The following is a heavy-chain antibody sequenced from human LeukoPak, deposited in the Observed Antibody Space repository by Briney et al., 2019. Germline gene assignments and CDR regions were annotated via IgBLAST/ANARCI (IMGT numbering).Heavy chain of an antibody. D-gene: IGHD1-26*01. CDR2: ISSSGSTI. CDR1: GFTFSSYE. Sequence: PGGSLRLSCAASGFTFSSYEMNWVRQAPGKGLEWVSYISSSGSTIYYADSVKGRFTISRDTDKNSLYLQMNSLRAEDTAVYYCARAPVGATGDAFDIWGQGTMVTVSS. V-gene: IGHV3-48*03. CDR3: ARAPVGATGDAFDI. J-gene: IGHJ3*02.